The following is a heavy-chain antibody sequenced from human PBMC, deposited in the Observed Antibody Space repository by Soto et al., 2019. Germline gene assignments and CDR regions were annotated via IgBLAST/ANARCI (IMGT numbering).Heavy chain of an antibody. CDR2: ISSSSSTI. Sequence: GXSLRLSCAASGFTFSSYSINWVDQAPGKGLEWVSYISSSSSTIYYADSVKGRFTISRDNAKNSLYLQMNSLRDEDTAVYYCARPEYSSSSYGMDVWGQGTTVTVSS. CDR3: ARPEYSSSSYGMDV. J-gene: IGHJ6*02. V-gene: IGHV3-48*02. CDR1: GFTFSSYS. D-gene: IGHD6-6*01.